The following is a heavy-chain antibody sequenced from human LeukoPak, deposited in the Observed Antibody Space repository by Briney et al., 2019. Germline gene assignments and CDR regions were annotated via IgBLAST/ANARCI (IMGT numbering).Heavy chain of an antibody. D-gene: IGHD3-22*01. J-gene: IGHJ4*02. V-gene: IGHV1-46*01. CDR2: INPSGGST. Sequence: ASVKVSCKASGYTFTSYYMPWVRQAPGQGLEWMGIINPSGGSTSYAQKFQGRVTMTRGTSTSTVYMELSSLRSEDTAVYYCARVDGGYWFSFDYWGQGTLVTVSS. CDR1: GYTFTSYY. CDR3: ARVDGGYWFSFDY.